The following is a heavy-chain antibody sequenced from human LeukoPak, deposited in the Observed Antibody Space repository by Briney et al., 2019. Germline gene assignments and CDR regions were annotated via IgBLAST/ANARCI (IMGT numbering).Heavy chain of an antibody. Sequence: GGSLRLSCAASGFTFSSYWMHWVRQAPGKGLVWVSRINTDGSSTSYADSVKGRFTISRDSAKNTLYLQMNSLRAEDTAVYYCARWYSSSFVFDYWGQGTLVTVSS. J-gene: IGHJ4*02. CDR3: ARWYSSSFVFDY. CDR1: GFTFSSYW. V-gene: IGHV3-74*01. D-gene: IGHD6-6*01. CDR2: INTDGSST.